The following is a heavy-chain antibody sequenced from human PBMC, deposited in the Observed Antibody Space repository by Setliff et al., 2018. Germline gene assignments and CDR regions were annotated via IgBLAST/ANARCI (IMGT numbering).Heavy chain of an antibody. Sequence: LGESLKISCKGSGYSFTSHWNGWGRQMPGKGLVWMGIIYPGDSDTRYSPSFQGQVTISADKSTSTAYLQWSSLKASDTAMYYCASSLVGASYSVYFDYWGQGALVTVSS. D-gene: IGHD1-26*01. CDR3: ASSLVGASYSVYFDY. V-gene: IGHV5-51*01. CDR2: IYPGDSDT. J-gene: IGHJ4*02. CDR1: GYSFTSHW.